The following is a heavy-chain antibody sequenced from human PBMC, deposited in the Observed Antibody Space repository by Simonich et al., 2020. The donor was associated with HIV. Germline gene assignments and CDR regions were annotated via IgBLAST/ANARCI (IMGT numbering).Heavy chain of an antibody. V-gene: IGHV4-34*01. CDR1: GGSFSGYY. CDR2: INHNGST. J-gene: IGHJ4*02. CDR3: ARRHPTTVTTPYFDY. Sequence: QVQLQQWGAGLLKPSETLSLTCAVYGGSFSGYYWCWIRQPPGKGRELIGEINHNGSTNYNPSLKSRVTISVDTSKNQFSLKLSSVTAADTAVYYCARRHPTTVTTPYFDYWGQGTLVTVSS. D-gene: IGHD4-17*01.